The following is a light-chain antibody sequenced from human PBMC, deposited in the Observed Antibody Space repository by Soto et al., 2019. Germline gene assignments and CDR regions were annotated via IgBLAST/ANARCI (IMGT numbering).Light chain of an antibody. V-gene: IGKV3-15*01. CDR2: DAS. J-gene: IGKJ1*01. CDR1: QSVSNN. Sequence: EILMTQSPATLSVSPGDRATLSCRASQSVSNNLAWYQQKPGKAPRLLIYDASTRATGIPARFSGSGSGTEFTLTNSGLQSEDFAVYYCQQYNKWPPWTFGQGTKVEIK. CDR3: QQYNKWPPWT.